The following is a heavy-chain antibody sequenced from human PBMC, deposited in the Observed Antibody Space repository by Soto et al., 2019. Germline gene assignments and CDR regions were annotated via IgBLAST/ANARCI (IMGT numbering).Heavy chain of an antibody. V-gene: IGHV1-69*01. CDR3: VRDRRIYYSDPHDEFVASDYEV. J-gene: IGHJ3*01. D-gene: IGHD3-22*01. Sequence: QVQLIQSEAEVKKPGSSVRVSCTASGGIFGSHGFSWVHKAPGQRLEWVGGFIPIFRTLTYTEKFQARVRIAADESTNTVYLDLSSLTSEDTAVYYCVRDRRIYYSDPHDEFVASDYEVCGQGTMVSVSS. CDR2: FIPIFRTL. CDR1: GGIFGSHG.